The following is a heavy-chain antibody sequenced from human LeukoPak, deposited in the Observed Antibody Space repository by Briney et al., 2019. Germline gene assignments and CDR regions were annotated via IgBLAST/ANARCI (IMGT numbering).Heavy chain of an antibody. CDR2: INSDGTYT. CDR1: GFTFSSYW. J-gene: IGHJ6*04. CDR3: AGGNYCDMDV. V-gene: IGHV3-74*01. Sequence: GGSLRLSCVASGFTFSSYWMHWVRQAPGKGLVWVSRINSDGTYTTYADSVKGRFTISRDNAKNTLYLQMNSLRAEDTAVYYCAGGNYCDMDVWGKGTTVTVSS.